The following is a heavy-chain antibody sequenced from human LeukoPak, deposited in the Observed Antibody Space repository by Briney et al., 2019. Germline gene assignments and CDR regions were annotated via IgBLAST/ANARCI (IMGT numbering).Heavy chain of an antibody. D-gene: IGHD1-26*01. CDR2: ISSGGSTI. CDR1: GFIFSSDA. CDR3: AKGGRYRFDY. J-gene: IGHJ4*02. Sequence: GGSLRLSCAASGFIFSSDAMNWVRQAPGKGLEWVSYISSGGSTIYYADSVKGRFTISRDNGKNSLYLQMSSLRDEDTAVYYCAKGGRYRFDYWGQGILVTVSS. V-gene: IGHV3-48*02.